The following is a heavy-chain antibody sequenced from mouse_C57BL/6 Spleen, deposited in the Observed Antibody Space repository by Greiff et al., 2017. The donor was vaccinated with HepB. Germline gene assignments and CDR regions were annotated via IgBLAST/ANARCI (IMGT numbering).Heavy chain of an antibody. Sequence: EVKLQESGPGLVKPSQSLSLTCSVTGYSITSGYYWNWIRQFPGNKLEWMGYISYDGSNNYNPSLKNRISITRDTSKNQFFLKLNSVTTEDTATYYCARGGYDYGGVWFAYWGQGTLVTVSA. CDR1: GYSITSGYY. CDR3: ARGGYDYGGVWFAY. J-gene: IGHJ3*01. CDR2: ISYDGSN. D-gene: IGHD2-4*01. V-gene: IGHV3-6*01.